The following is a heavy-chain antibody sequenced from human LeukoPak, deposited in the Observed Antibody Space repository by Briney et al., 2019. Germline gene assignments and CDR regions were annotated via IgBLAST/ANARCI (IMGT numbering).Heavy chain of an antibody. CDR2: ISAYNGNT. CDR1: GFTFTSYG. J-gene: IGHJ4*02. D-gene: IGHD3-10*01. CDR3: ARRGSGSSDY. Sequence: GGSLRLSCAASGFTFTSYGISWVRQAPGQGLEWMGWISAYNGNTNYAQKLQGRVTMTTDTSTSTAYMELRSLRSDDTAVYYCARRGSGSSDYWGQGTLVTVSS. V-gene: IGHV1-18*01.